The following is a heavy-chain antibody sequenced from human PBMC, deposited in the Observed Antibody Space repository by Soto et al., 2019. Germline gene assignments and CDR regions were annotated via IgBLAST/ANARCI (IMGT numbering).Heavy chain of an antibody. CDR1: GFTPTTTP. J-gene: IGHJ4*02. CDR3: ATSFRYFDN. Sequence: GGSLRLSCAGSGFTPTTTPLSWVRQPPGKGLEWVTTISGTASRTYYVDSVKGRFFISRDNSKNTVTLQMNNLTVDDTAVYYCATSFRYFDNWGQGTRVTVS. V-gene: IGHV3-23*01. D-gene: IGHD3-9*01. CDR2: ISGTASRT.